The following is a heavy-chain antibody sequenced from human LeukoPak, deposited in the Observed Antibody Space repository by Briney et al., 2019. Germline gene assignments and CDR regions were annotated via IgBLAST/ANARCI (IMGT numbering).Heavy chain of an antibody. V-gene: IGHV3-30*04. Sequence: GGSLRLSCAASGFTFSTYGMHWVRQAPGKGLEWVAVISYDGRNKYYADSVKGRFTVSRDNSRNTLYLQLNSLRAEDTAVYYRARGGSTYDYVWGSFWADYWGHGTLVTVSS. CDR3: ARGGSTYDYVWGSFWADY. CDR2: ISYDGRNK. CDR1: GFTFSTYG. J-gene: IGHJ4*01. D-gene: IGHD3-16*01.